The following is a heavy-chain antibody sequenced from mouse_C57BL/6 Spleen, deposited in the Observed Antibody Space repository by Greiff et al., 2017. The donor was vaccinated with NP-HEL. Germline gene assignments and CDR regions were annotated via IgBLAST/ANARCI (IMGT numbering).Heavy chain of an antibody. J-gene: IGHJ2*01. V-gene: IGHV1-64*01. CDR2: IHPNSGST. CDR1: GYTFTSYW. CDR3: ARSGDYSYYFDY. D-gene: IGHD1-1*01. Sequence: VQLQQPGAELVKPGASVKLSCKASGYTFTSYWMPWVQQRPGQGLEWIGMIHPNSGSTNYNEKFKSKATLTVDKSSSTAYMQLSSLTSEDSAVYYCARSGDYSYYFDYWGQGTTLTVSS.